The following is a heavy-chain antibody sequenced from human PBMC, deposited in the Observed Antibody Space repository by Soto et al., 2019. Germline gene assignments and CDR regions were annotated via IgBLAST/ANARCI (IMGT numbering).Heavy chain of an antibody. V-gene: IGHV4-4*07. CDR1: GAAIGSHY. CDR2: IYSSGST. J-gene: IGHJ5*02. Sequence: PSETLSLTCTVSGAAIGSHYWTWIRQPAGKGREWIGRIYSSGSTQYNPSLPSPVTMSLHTSQTQFPLWLEAVTAAETAAYYCARGQRFSDWFDPWGQGTLVTVSS. D-gene: IGHD3-3*01. CDR3: ARGQRFSDWFDP.